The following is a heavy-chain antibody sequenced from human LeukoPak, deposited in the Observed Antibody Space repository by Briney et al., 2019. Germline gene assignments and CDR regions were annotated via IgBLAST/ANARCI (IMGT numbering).Heavy chain of an antibody. CDR3: ARRFVGYDSNWGASDI. V-gene: IGHV4-59*08. Sequence: PSQTLSLTCTVSGGSISGYYWSWVGQPPGNGLKWIGDIYYSGSTNYNPSLKSRVTMSVDTSKNQFSLKLTSVTAADTAVYYCARRFVGYDSNWGASDIWGQGTMVTVSS. D-gene: IGHD3-22*01. CDR1: GGSISGYY. J-gene: IGHJ3*02. CDR2: IYYSGST.